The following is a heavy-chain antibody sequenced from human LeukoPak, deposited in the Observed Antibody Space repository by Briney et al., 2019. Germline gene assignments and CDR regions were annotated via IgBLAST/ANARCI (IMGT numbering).Heavy chain of an antibody. J-gene: IGHJ4*02. CDR2: INHSGST. CDR3: ARGLWWPH. V-gene: IGHV4-34*01. D-gene: IGHD2-21*01. Sequence: SETLSLTCAVYGGSFSGYYWSWIRQPPGKGLEWIGEINHSGSTNYNPSLKSRVTISVDTSKNQFSLKLSSVTAADTAVYYCARGLWWPHWGQGTLVTVSS. CDR1: GGSFSGYY.